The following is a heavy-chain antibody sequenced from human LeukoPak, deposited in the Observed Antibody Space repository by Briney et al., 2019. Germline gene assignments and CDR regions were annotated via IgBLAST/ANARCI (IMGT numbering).Heavy chain of an antibody. V-gene: IGHV1-24*01. Sequence: ASVKVSCKVSGYTLTELSMHWVRQAPGKGLEWMGGFDPEDGETIYAQKFQGRVTMTEDTSTDTAYMELSSLRSEDTAVYYCARVGAYDISTGDLDYWGQGTLVTVSS. CDR3: ARVGAYDISTGDLDY. D-gene: IGHD3-9*01. J-gene: IGHJ4*02. CDR2: FDPEDGET. CDR1: GYTLTELS.